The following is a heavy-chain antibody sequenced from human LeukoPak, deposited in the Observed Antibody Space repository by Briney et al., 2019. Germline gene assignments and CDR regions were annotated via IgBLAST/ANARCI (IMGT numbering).Heavy chain of an antibody. D-gene: IGHD6-6*01. J-gene: IGHJ4*02. Sequence: PSETLSLTCAVYGGSFSGYYWTWIRQPPGKGLEWIGSIHYSGTTYYNPSLKSRVTILVDTSKNQFSLKLSSVTAADTAVYYCASPSSSSSTYDYWGQGTLVTVSS. CDR1: GGSFSGYY. CDR3: ASPSSSSSTYDY. V-gene: IGHV4-34*01. CDR2: IHYSGTT.